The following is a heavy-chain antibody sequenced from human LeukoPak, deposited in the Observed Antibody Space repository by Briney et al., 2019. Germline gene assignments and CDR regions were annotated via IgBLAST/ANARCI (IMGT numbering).Heavy chain of an antibody. V-gene: IGHV4-39*02. Sequence: SETLSLTCTVSGDSISSSSYYWGWIRQPPGKGPEWIGSIFYDGSTYYNPSLKSRLTIFADTSKNQFSLKMTSVTAADTAVYYCVRDYSNFVQGDWGQGTLVTVSS. D-gene: IGHD4-11*01. CDR2: IFYDGST. J-gene: IGHJ4*02. CDR1: GDSISSSSYY. CDR3: VRDYSNFVQGD.